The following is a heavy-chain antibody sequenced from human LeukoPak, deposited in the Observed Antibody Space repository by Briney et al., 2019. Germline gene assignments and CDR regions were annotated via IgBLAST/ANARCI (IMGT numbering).Heavy chain of an antibody. J-gene: IGHJ4*02. Sequence: SETLSLTCTVSGGSISSSSYYWSWIRQPPGKGLEWIGEINHSGSTNYNPSLKSRVTISVDTSKNQFSLKLSSVTAADTAVYYCARGGFSRAYDSRYYFDYWGQGTLVTVSS. D-gene: IGHD3-22*01. CDR3: ARGGFSRAYDSRYYFDY. CDR1: GGSISSSSYY. CDR2: INHSGST. V-gene: IGHV4-39*07.